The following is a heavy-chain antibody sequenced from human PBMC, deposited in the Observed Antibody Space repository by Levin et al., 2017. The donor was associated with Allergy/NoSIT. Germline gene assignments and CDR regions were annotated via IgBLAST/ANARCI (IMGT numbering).Heavy chain of an antibody. Sequence: GESLKISCAASGFTFSSYSMNWVRQAPGKGLEWVSYISSSSSTIYYADSVKGRFTISRDNAKNSLYLQMNSLRDEDTAVYYCARGYCSGGSCYRLWGRGTLVTVSS. CDR3: ARGYCSGGSCYRL. CDR2: ISSSSSTI. V-gene: IGHV3-48*02. D-gene: IGHD2-15*01. CDR1: GFTFSSYS. J-gene: IGHJ2*01.